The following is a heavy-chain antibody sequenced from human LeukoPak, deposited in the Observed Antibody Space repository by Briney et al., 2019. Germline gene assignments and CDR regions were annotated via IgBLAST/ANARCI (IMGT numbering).Heavy chain of an antibody. CDR2: IYYSGST. V-gene: IGHV4-59*01. CDR3: ARVSGYDWESFYDY. J-gene: IGHJ4*02. Sequence: PSETLSLTCTVSGGSISSYYWSWIRQPPGKGLEWIGYIYYSGSTNYNPSLKSRVAISVDTSKNQFSLKLNSVTAADTAVYYCARVSGYDWESFYDYWGQGTLVTVSS. D-gene: IGHD5-12*01. CDR1: GGSISSYY.